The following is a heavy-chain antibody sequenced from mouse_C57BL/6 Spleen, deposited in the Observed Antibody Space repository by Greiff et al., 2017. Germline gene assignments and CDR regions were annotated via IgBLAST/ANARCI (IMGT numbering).Heavy chain of an antibody. V-gene: IGHV1-76*01. CDR3: ARDTTVVAPFAY. Sequence: QVQLQQSGAELVRPGASVKLSCKASGYTFTDYYINWVKQRPGQGLEWIARIYPGSGNTYYNEKFKGKATLTAEKSSSTAYMQLSSLTSEDSAVYFCARDTTVVAPFAYWGQGTLVTVSA. CDR1: GYTFTDYY. D-gene: IGHD1-1*01. J-gene: IGHJ3*01. CDR2: IYPGSGNT.